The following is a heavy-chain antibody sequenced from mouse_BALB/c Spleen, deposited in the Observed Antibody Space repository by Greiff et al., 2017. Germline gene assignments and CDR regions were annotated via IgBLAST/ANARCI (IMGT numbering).Heavy chain of an antibody. CDR2: IWAGGST. CDR1: GFSLTSYG. J-gene: IGHJ1*01. D-gene: IGHD1-1*01. V-gene: IGHV2-9*02. CDR3: ARYYGSSPWYFDV. Sequence: QVQLKQSGPGLVAPSQSLSITCTVSGFSLTSYGVHWVRQPPGKGLEWLGVIWAGGSTNYNSALMSRLSISKDNSKSQVFLKMNSLQTDDTAMYYCARYYGSSPWYFDVWGAGTTVTVSS.